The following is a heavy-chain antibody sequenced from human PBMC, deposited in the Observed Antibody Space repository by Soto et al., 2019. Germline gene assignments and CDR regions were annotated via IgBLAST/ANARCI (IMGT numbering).Heavy chain of an antibody. CDR3: ARRWVEGRVDY. V-gene: IGHV4-4*02. CDR2: IYHSGNT. CDR1: GGSISSSNW. Sequence: QVQLQESGPGLVKPSGTLSLTCAVSGGSISSSNWWSWVRQPPGKGLEWIGEIYHSGNTNYNPSLKSRATMAVDKSRNQFSLKLSSVTAADTAVYYCARRWVEGRVDYWGQGTLVTVSS. J-gene: IGHJ4*02. D-gene: IGHD2-15*01.